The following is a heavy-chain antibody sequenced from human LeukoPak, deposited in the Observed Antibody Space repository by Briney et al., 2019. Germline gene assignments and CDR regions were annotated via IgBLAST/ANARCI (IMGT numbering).Heavy chain of an antibody. CDR3: ATQSSGWHIYYFDH. CDR2: IIPILGVT. V-gene: IGHV1-69*04. Sequence: ASVKVSCKASGDSFSSDAISWVRHVPGQGYEWVWRIIPILGVTHYALKFRGRVTITADKSTSAADMELRSLTSDDTAVYYCATQSSGWHIYYFDHWGQGTLVTVSS. D-gene: IGHD6-25*01. J-gene: IGHJ4*02. CDR1: GDSFSSDA.